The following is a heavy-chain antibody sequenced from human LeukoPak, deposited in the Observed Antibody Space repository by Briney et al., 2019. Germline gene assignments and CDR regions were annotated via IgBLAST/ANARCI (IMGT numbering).Heavy chain of an antibody. J-gene: IGHJ4*02. CDR1: GFNFRDYG. V-gene: IGHV3-30*02. Sequence: PGGSLRLSCATSGFNFRDYGMHWVRQAPGKGLEWVAFIRYDGNNKYYADSVKGLLTISRDNSKNTLYLQMNSLRVEDTAFYYCAKDRYCSGHTRPFYWGQGTLVTVSS. CDR3: AKDRYCSGHTRPFY. D-gene: IGHD2-15*01. CDR2: IRYDGNNK.